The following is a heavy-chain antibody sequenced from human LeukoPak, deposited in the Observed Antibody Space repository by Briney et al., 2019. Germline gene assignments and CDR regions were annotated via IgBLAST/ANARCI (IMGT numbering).Heavy chain of an antibody. V-gene: IGHV4-30-4*01. CDR1: GGSISSGDYY. J-gene: IGHJ6*04. Sequence: SQTLSLTCTVSGGSISSGDYYWSWIRQPPGKGLEWFVYIYYCVSIYYNPSPKSRVTISVDTSKNQFSLKLSSVTAADTAVYYCARDRTRLVYYFYGMDVWGEGTTVTVSS. D-gene: IGHD2-8*02. CDR3: ARDRTRLVYYFYGMDV. CDR2: IYYCVSI.